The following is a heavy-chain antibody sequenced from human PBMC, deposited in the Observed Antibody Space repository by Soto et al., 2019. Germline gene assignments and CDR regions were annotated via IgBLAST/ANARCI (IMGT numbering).Heavy chain of an antibody. CDR1: GFTVSSNY. D-gene: IGHD5-12*01. CDR2: IYSGGST. Sequence: EVQLVESGGGLIQPGGSLRLSCAASGFTVSSNYMSWVRQAPGKGLEWVSVIYSGGSTYYADSVKGRFTISRDNSKNTLYLQMNSLRAEDTAVYYCARYSGYDYRYFDYWGQGTLVTVSS. J-gene: IGHJ4*02. CDR3: ARYSGYDYRYFDY. V-gene: IGHV3-53*01.